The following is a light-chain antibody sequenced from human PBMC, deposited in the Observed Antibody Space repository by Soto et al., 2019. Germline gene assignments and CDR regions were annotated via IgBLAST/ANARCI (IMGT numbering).Light chain of an antibody. CDR2: DVS. CDR1: SSDVGGYNY. Sequence: QSALTQPRSVSGSPGQSVTISCTGTSSDVGGYNYVSWYQQHPGKAPKLMIYDVSKRPSGVTDRFSGSKSGNTASLTISGLQAEDEADYYCCSYAGSYVVFCGGTKLTVL. J-gene: IGLJ2*01. CDR3: CSYAGSYVV. V-gene: IGLV2-11*01.